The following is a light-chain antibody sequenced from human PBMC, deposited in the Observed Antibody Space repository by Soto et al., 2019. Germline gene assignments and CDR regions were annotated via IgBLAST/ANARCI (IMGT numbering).Light chain of an antibody. CDR2: EVR. Sequence: SVLTQPASVFGSPGQSITISCTGTSSDIGSYNYVAWYQQFPGKTPKLIIYEVRNRPSGVSFRFSGSKSGNTASLTISGLQAEDEADYYCISNRGSDTSYVFGTGTKVTV. V-gene: IGLV2-14*01. CDR3: ISNRGSDTSYV. CDR1: SSDIGSYNY. J-gene: IGLJ1*01.